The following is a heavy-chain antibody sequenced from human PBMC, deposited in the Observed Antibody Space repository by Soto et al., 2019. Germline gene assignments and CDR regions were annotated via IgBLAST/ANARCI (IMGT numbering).Heavy chain of an antibody. CDR3: ARHLPQDYGDFIRGNYFDY. CDR1: GGSISSSSYY. J-gene: IGHJ4*02. D-gene: IGHD4-17*01. CDR2: IYYSGST. V-gene: IGHV4-39*01. Sequence: SETLSLTCTVSGGSISSSSYYWGWIRQPPGKGLEWIGSIYYSGSTYYNPSLKSRVTISVDTSKNQFSLKLSSVTAADTAVYYCARHLPQDYGDFIRGNYFDYWGQGTLVTVSS.